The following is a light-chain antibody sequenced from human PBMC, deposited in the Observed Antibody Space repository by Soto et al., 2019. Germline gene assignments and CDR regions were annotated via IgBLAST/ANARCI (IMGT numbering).Light chain of an antibody. V-gene: IGKV3-15*01. CDR3: QQYNNWPPIT. Sequence: EIVLSQSPGTLSLSPGERATLSCRASHSVSSSYLAWYQQKPGQAPRLLIFGASTRATGIPARFSGSGSVTEFTLTISSLQSEDFAVYYCQQYNNWPPITFGQGTRLEIK. CDR1: HSVSSSY. CDR2: GAS. J-gene: IGKJ5*01.